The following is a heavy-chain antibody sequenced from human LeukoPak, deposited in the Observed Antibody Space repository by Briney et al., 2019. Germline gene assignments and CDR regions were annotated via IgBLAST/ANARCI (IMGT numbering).Heavy chain of an antibody. CDR1: LDSMTGYY. CDR2: IYKRGAT. V-gene: IGHV4-4*09. Sequence: SETLSLTCNVSLDSMTGYYWSWIRQSPGGGLEWIGYIYKRGATNYLPSLRSRVTISVDKSKWQVFLRLNSVIAADTALYYCVASYATSSGIDHWGQGTLVTVSS. CDR3: VASYATSSGIDH. D-gene: IGHD2/OR15-2a*01. J-gene: IGHJ4*02.